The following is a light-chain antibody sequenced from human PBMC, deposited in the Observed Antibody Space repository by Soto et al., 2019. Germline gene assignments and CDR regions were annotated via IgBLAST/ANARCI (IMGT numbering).Light chain of an antibody. CDR1: QSVSSN. V-gene: IGKV3-20*01. Sequence: EIEMTQSPATLSVSPGETATLSCRASQSVSSNLAWYQQKPGQAPRLLIYSASKRATGIPDRFSGSGSGTDFTVTISRLEPEDFAVYYCQQYGSTPRTFGGGTKVDIK. J-gene: IGKJ4*01. CDR2: SAS. CDR3: QQYGSTPRT.